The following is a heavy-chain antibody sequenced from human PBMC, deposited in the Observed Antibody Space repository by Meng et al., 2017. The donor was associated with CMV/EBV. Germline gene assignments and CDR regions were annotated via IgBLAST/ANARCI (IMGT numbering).Heavy chain of an antibody. CDR2: IYYSGST. J-gene: IGHJ6*02. CDR3: ARVATGYSSSWAYGGMDV. Sequence: SETLSLTCTVSGGSISSSSYYWGWIRQPPGKGLEWIGSIYYSGSTYYNPSLKSQVTISVDTSKNQFSLKLSSVTAADTAVYYCARVATGYSSSWAYGGMDVWGQGTTVTVSS. V-gene: IGHV4-39*07. D-gene: IGHD6-13*01. CDR1: GGSISSSSYY.